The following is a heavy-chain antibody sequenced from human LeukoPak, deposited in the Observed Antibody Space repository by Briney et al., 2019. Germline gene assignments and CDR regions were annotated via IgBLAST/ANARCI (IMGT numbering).Heavy chain of an antibody. CDR1: GFTFSSYR. CDR3: ARDGIRDIPGIITIRYDY. Sequence: PGGSLRLSCAASGFTFSSYRMNWVRQAPGKGLEWVSSISTSSSYIYYAGSVRGRFTTSRDNAKNSLHLQMNSLRAEDTAVYYCARDGIRDIPGIITIRYDYWGQGTLVTVSS. V-gene: IGHV3-21*01. D-gene: IGHD3-10*01. CDR2: ISTSSSYI. J-gene: IGHJ4*02.